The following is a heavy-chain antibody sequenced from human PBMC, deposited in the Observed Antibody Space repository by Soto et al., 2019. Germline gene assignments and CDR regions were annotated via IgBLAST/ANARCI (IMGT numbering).Heavy chain of an antibody. CDR3: ARGIGEIYFDY. V-gene: IGHV4-31*03. Sequence: QVQLQESGPGLVKPSQTLSLTCTVSGGSISSGGYYWSWIRQHPGKGLEWIGYIDYSGSTYYNPSLKSRVTISVDTSKNQFSLKRSSVTAADTAVYYCARGIGEIYFDYWGQGTLVTVSS. CDR1: GGSISSGGYY. CDR2: IDYSGST. D-gene: IGHD3-10*01. J-gene: IGHJ4*02.